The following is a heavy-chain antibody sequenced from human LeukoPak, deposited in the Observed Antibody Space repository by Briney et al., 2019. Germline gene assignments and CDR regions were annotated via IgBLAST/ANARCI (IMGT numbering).Heavy chain of an antibody. D-gene: IGHD6-13*01. V-gene: IGHV3-64D*06. CDR3: VKSGVAAIGSSWFDY. Sequence: GGSLRLSCSASGFXFSSYAIHWVRQAPGKGLEYVSSISSNGGSTYYADSVKGRFTISRDNSKNTLYLQMSSLRAEDTAVYYCVKSGVAAIGSSWFDYWGQGTLVTVSS. J-gene: IGHJ4*02. CDR2: ISSNGGST. CDR1: GFXFSSYA.